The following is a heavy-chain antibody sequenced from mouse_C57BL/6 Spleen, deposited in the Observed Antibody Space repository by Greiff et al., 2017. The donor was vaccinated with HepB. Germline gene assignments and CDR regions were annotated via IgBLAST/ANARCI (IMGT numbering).Heavy chain of an antibody. J-gene: IGHJ4*01. Sequence: VQLQQSVAELVRPGASVKLSCTASGFNIKNTYMHWVKQRPEQGLEWIGRIDPANGNTKYAPKFQGKATITADTSSNTAYLQLSSLTSEDTAIYYCAFPNSPRYYGSSYNYAMDYWGQGTSVTVSS. CDR1: GFNIKNTY. CDR2: IDPANGNT. V-gene: IGHV14-3*01. CDR3: AFPNSPRYYGSSYNYAMDY. D-gene: IGHD1-1*01.